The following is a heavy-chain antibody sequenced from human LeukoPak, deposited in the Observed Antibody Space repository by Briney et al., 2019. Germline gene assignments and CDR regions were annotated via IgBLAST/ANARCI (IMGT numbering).Heavy chain of an antibody. CDR3: AKDLSRVGATRFDY. CDR1: EFTFSNFA. D-gene: IGHD1-26*01. CDR2: ISGSGETT. J-gene: IGHJ4*02. Sequence: GGSLRLSCAASEFTFSNFAMNWVRQTPGRGLEWVSSISGSGETTDYAASVNGRFTITRDNSKSISYLQMNSLRAEDTAIYYCAKDLSRVGATRFDYWGQGTLVTVSS. V-gene: IGHV3-23*01.